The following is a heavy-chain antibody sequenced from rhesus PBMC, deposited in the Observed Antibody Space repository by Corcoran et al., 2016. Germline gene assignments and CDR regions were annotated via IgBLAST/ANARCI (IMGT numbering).Heavy chain of an antibody. CDR3: VAGTKNRFDV. D-gene: IGHD1-14*01. CDR1: GYTFTDYY. J-gene: IGHJ5-1*01. Sequence: QVQLVQSGAEAKKPGSSVKVSCKASGYTFTDYYMHWVRQPPGQGLEWMREINPKTGGTNYAQKFQDRVTMTRDTSTSTAYMELSSLRSEDTAVYYCVAGTKNRFDVWGPGVLVTVSS. CDR2: INPKTGGT. V-gene: IGHV1-138*01.